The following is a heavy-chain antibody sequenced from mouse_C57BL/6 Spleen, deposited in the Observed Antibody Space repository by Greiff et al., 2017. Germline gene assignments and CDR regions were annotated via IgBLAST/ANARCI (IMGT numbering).Heavy chain of an antibody. Sequence: QVQLQQPGTELVKPGASVKLSCKASGYTFTSYWMHWVKQRPVQGLEWIGNINPSNGGTNYNEKFQSKATLTVDKSSSTAYMQLSSLTSEDSAVYDCARCADYYGSSYVFDYWGQGATLTVSS. J-gene: IGHJ2*01. V-gene: IGHV1-53*01. CDR3: ARCADYYGSSYVFDY. CDR2: INPSNGGT. CDR1: GYTFTSYW. D-gene: IGHD1-1*01.